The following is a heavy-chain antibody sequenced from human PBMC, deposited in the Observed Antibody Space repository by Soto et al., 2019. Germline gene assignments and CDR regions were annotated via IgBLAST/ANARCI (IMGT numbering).Heavy chain of an antibody. CDR2: ISAGGDRT. V-gene: IGHV3-23*01. CDR1: GFTFSSYS. D-gene: IGHD3-22*01. CDR3: TKGYYYDTCGYFDS. J-gene: IGHJ4*02. Sequence: GGSLRLSCAASGFTFSSYSMNWVHQAPGKGLELVSTISAGGDRTYYADSVKGRFTISRDNSKNTLYLQMNSLRAEDTAVYYCTKGYYYDTCGYFDSWGQGTLVTVSS.